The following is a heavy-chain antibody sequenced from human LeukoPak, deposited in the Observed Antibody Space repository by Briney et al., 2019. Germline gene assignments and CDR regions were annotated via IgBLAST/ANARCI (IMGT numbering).Heavy chain of an antibody. V-gene: IGHV1-46*01. CDR3: ARYGFSSVWQGGWHAFDI. D-gene: IGHD6-25*01. Sequence: ASVKVSCKASGYTFTSYYVHWVRQAPGQGLQWMGIINPTSGDTNYAQNFQGRVTMTRDMSTSTDYMELSSLRSEDTAVYYCARYGFSSVWQGGWHAFDIWGHGTMVTVSS. CDR1: GYTFTSYY. CDR2: INPTSGDT. J-gene: IGHJ3*02.